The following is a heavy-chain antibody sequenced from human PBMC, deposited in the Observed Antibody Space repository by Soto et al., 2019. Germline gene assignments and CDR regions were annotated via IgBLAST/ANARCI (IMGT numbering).Heavy chain of an antibody. CDR2: ISYDGSDI. Sequence: PGGSLRLSCAASAFTFRSYSMHWVRQTPGKGLDWVAVISYDGSDIYYADSVKGRFTISRDNSKNTLYLQMNSLRVEDTAMYYCARAWDHNYDSGEPLKAFDMWGQGTLVTVSS. V-gene: IGHV3-30-3*01. CDR1: AFTFRSYS. D-gene: IGHD3-22*01. CDR3: ARAWDHNYDSGEPLKAFDM. J-gene: IGHJ3*02.